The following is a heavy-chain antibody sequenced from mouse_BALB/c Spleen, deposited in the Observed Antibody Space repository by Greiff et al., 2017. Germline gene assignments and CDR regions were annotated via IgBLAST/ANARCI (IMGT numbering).Heavy chain of an antibody. V-gene: IGHV7-3*02. D-gene: IGHD2-2*01. CDR2: IRNKANGYTT. Sequence: EVKLVESGGGLVQPGGSLRLSCATSGFTFTDYYMSWVRQPPGKALEWLGFIRNKANGYTTEYSASVKGRFTISRDNSQSILYLQMNTLRAEDSATYYGARDPRGRLPYYFDYWGQGTTLTVSS. CDR3: ARDPRGRLPYYFDY. CDR1: GFTFTDYY. J-gene: IGHJ2*01.